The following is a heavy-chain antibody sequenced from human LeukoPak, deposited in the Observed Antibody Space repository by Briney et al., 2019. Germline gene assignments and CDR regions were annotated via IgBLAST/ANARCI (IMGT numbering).Heavy chain of an antibody. V-gene: IGHV4-61*01. CDR2: MHHGGST. Sequence: PSETLSLTCTVSGASVTSGIYYWSWIRQPPGKGLEWIGFMHHGGSTSHHPSLQNRVTMSVDTSKNQLSLKLTSATAADTAMYFCAGVRTAGTGPDCWGQGTLVTVSS. CDR3: AGVRTAGTGPDC. J-gene: IGHJ4*02. CDR1: GASVTSGIYY. D-gene: IGHD6-13*01.